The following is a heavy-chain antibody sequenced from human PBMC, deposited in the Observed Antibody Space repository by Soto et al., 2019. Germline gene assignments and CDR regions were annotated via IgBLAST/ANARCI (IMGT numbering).Heavy chain of an antibody. D-gene: IGHD3-10*01. CDR2: ISSSSSYI. CDR3: ARDRDYYGSEFDY. J-gene: IGHJ4*02. CDR1: GFTFSSYS. Sequence: GGSLRLSCAASGFTFSSYSMNWVRQAPGKGLEWVSSISSSSSYIYYADSVKGRFTISRDNAKNSLYLQMNSLRAEDTAVYYCARDRDYYGSEFDYWGQGTLLTVSS. V-gene: IGHV3-21*01.